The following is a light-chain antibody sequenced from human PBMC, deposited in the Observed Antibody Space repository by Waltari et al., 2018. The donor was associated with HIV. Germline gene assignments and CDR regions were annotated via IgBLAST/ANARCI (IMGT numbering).Light chain of an antibody. J-gene: IGLJ1*01. CDR2: YNT. CDR1: NIGSKS. Sequence: SYVLTQPPSVSVAPGKTARITCGGNNIGSKSVHWYQQKPGQAPVLVIYYNTDRPSGIPERFSGSNSGNTATLTISRVEAGDEVDYYCQVWDSSSDNYVFGAGSKVTVL. CDR3: QVWDSSSDNYV. V-gene: IGLV3-21*04.